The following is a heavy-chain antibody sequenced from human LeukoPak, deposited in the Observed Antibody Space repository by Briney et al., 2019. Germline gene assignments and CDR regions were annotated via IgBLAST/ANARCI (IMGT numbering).Heavy chain of an antibody. CDR1: GGTFNSYA. D-gene: IGHD6-13*01. V-gene: IGHV1-69*13. J-gene: IGHJ6*03. CDR2: IIPIFGTA. CDR3: ARVGSIAAAGYYYYYKMDV. Sequence: GASVKVSCKASGGTFNSYAISWVRQAPGQGLEWMGGIIPIFGTANFAQKFQGRVTITADESTSTAYMELSGLRSEDTAVYFCARVGSIAAAGYYYYYKMDVWGKGTTVTVSS.